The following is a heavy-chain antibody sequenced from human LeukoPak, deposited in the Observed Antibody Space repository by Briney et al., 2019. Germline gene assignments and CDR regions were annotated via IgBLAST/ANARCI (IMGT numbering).Heavy chain of an antibody. Sequence: GGSLRLSCAASKFAFSNYWMTWVRQAPGKGLEWVANIRDDGGHTGYVDSVKGRFTVSRDNAKNSLYLQMNSLRAEDTAVYYCAKDLPGQWLVLGLHAFDYWGQGTLVTVSS. V-gene: IGHV3-7*03. CDR1: KFAFSNYW. CDR3: AKDLPGQWLVLGLHAFDY. J-gene: IGHJ4*02. CDR2: IRDDGGHT. D-gene: IGHD6-19*01.